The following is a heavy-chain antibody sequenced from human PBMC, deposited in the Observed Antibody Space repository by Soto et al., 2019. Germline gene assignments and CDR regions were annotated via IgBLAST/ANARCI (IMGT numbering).Heavy chain of an antibody. CDR2: IIPIFGTA. CDR1: GGTFSSYA. D-gene: IGHD1-1*01. CDR3: AKVWTGVTYRRSARIKWFDP. V-gene: IGHV1-69*13. J-gene: IGHJ5*02. Sequence: ASVKVSCKASGGTFSSYAISWVRQAPGQGLEWMGGIIPIFGTANYAQKFQGRVTITADESTSTAYMELRSLTSDDTAVYYCAKVWTGVTYRRSARIKWFDPWGQGTLATVSS.